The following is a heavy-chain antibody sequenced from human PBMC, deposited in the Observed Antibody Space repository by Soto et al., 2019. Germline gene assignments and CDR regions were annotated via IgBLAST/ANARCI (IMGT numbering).Heavy chain of an antibody. J-gene: IGHJ4*02. Sequence: EVQLVESGGGLVQPGGSLRLSCAASGFTFSTYWMHWVRQAPGKGLVWVSRINHAGSGTIYADSVKGRFTISRDNAKNKLYLQMNNLRAEDTAVYYCARDQTLPGPTTFDYCGQGTLVTVCS. V-gene: IGHV3-74*01. D-gene: IGHD1-1*01. CDR1: GFTFSTYW. CDR2: INHAGSGT. CDR3: ARDQTLPGPTTFDY.